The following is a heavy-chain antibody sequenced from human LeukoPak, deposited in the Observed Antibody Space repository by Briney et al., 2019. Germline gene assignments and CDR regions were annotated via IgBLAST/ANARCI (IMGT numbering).Heavy chain of an antibody. CDR2: ISRGSDHI. CDR3: ARSTTFNYFDS. Sequence: GGSLRLSCAASGFTFSSYAMNWVRQAPGKGLEWVSSISRGSDHIFYADSMKGRFTISRDNAKNSLYLQLNGLRAEDTAVYYCARSTTFNYFDSWGLGILVTVSS. CDR1: GFTFSSYA. V-gene: IGHV3-21*01. J-gene: IGHJ4*02. D-gene: IGHD2/OR15-2a*01.